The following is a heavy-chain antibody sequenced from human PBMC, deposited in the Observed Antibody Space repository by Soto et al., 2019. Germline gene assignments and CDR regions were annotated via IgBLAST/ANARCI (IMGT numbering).Heavy chain of an antibody. Sequence: QVQLVQPGAEVKKPGSSVKVSCKASGGTFRTSAISWVRQAPGQGLEWVGGIMPVFRRPKYAQNFQDRVTITADESTSTAYMELSSLRSDDTAVYYCARDKDRLQLGGNYYYILDVWGQGTAVTVSS. V-gene: IGHV1-69*12. D-gene: IGHD1-1*01. CDR3: ARDKDRLQLGGNYYYILDV. CDR1: GGTFRTSA. CDR2: IMPVFRRP. J-gene: IGHJ6*02.